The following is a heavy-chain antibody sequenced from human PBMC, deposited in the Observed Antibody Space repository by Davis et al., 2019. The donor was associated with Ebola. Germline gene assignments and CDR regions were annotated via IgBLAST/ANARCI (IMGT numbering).Heavy chain of an antibody. CDR1: GFTFSNAW. J-gene: IGHJ6*02. D-gene: IGHD5-24*01. CDR3: AKRDGLFQTYYGMDV. Sequence: GESLKISCAASGFTFSNAWMSWVRQAPGKGLEWVSSISSSSSYIYYADSVKGRFTISRDNAKNSLYLQMNSLRAEDTAVYYCAKRDGLFQTYYGMDVWGQGTTVTVSS. V-gene: IGHV3-21*01. CDR2: ISSSSSYI.